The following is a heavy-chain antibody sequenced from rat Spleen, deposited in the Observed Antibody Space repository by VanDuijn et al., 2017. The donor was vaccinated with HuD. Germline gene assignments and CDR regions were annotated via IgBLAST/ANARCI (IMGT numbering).Heavy chain of an antibody. Sequence: EVQVVESGGGIVQPGRSMKLSCAASGFTFSNYDMVWVRQAPTKGLKWVASISYDGSTPYYRDSVKGRFTISRDNAKSTLYLQMDSLRSEDTATYYCARHINFFDYWGQGVMVTVSS. CDR3: ARHINFFDY. CDR1: GFTFSNYD. CDR2: ISYDGSTP. D-gene: IGHD1-10*01. J-gene: IGHJ2*01. V-gene: IGHV5-7*01.